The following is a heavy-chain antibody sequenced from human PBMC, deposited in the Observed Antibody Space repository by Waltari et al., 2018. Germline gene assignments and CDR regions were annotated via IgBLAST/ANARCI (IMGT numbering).Heavy chain of an antibody. CDR3: ARGQGY. J-gene: IGHJ4*02. CDR1: GYSISTDYY. Sequence: QVQLQESGPGLVKPSETLSLTCAVSGYSISTDYYWVWIRQPPGKGLEWIGNIHHSGSTYYNPSLKSRVSISLDTSKNQSSLELSSLTADDTAVYYCARGQGYWGQGTLVTVSS. CDR2: IHHSGST. V-gene: IGHV4-38-2*01.